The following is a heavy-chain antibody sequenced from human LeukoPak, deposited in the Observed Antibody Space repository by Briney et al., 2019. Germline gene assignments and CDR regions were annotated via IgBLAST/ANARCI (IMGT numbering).Heavy chain of an antibody. D-gene: IGHD3-22*01. CDR3: ARDDSGGYYDSSGYSCE. J-gene: IGHJ4*02. CDR1: GSTFTGYY. CDR2: INPNSGGT. Sequence: ASVTVSCKSSGSTFTGYYMHWVRQAPGQGLEWMGWINPNSGGTNYAQKFQGRVTMTRDRSISTAYMELSRLRSDDTAVYYCARDDSGGYYDSSGYSCEWGQGTLVTVSS. V-gene: IGHV1-2*02.